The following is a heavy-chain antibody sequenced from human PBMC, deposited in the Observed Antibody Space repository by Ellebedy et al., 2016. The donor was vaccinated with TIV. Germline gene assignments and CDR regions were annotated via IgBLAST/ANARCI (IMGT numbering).Heavy chain of an antibody. Sequence: AASVKVSCKTSGYTFTDYYIHWVRQAPGQGLEWMAWINPNSGGTNYAQKFQGRVTVTRDTSTSKAFLELSRLRSDDTAVYYCTRDLTNIVSGDYWGQGNLVTVSS. V-gene: IGHV1-2*02. D-gene: IGHD5/OR15-5a*01. CDR3: TRDLTNIVSGDY. CDR1: GYTFTDYY. CDR2: INPNSGGT. J-gene: IGHJ4*02.